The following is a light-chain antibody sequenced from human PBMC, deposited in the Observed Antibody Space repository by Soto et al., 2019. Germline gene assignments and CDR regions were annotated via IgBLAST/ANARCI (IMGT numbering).Light chain of an antibody. CDR2: GAS. CDR1: QSVRSSY. J-gene: IGKJ1*01. V-gene: IGKV3-20*01. CDR3: QQYGSSPRT. Sequence: EIVLTQSPGTLSLSPGERATLSCRASQSVRSSYLAWYQQKPGQAPKLLIYGASSRATGIPDRFSGSGSGTDFTLTISRLEPEDFAGYYCQQYGSSPRTFGQGTKVEIK.